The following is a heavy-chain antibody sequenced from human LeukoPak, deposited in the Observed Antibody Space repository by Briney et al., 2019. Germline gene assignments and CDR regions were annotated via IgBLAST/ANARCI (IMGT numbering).Heavy chain of an antibody. CDR2: IRYDGSNK. CDR3: AKAFRARYYYGSGSSLNDY. D-gene: IGHD3-10*01. V-gene: IGHV3-30*02. Sequence: GGSLRLSCAAPGFTFSSYGMHWVRQAPGKGLEWVAFIRYDGSNKYYADSVKGRFTISRDNSKNTLYLQMNSLRAEDTAVYYCAKAFRARYYYGSGSSLNDYWGQGTLVTVSS. J-gene: IGHJ4*02. CDR1: GFTFSSYG.